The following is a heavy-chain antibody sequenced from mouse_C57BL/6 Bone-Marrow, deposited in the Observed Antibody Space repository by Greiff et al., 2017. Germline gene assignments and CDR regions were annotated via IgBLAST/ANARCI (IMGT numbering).Heavy chain of an antibody. CDR2: ILPGSGST. CDR3: ARDYYGSSWFAY. D-gene: IGHD1-1*01. CDR1: GYTFTGYW. V-gene: IGHV1-9*01. J-gene: IGHJ3*01. Sequence: QVQLQQSGAELMKPGASVKLSCKATGYTFTGYWIEWVKQRPGHGLEWIGEILPGSGSTSYNEKFKGKATFTADTSSNTAYMQLSSLTTEDSAIYYCARDYYGSSWFAYWGQGTLVTVSA.